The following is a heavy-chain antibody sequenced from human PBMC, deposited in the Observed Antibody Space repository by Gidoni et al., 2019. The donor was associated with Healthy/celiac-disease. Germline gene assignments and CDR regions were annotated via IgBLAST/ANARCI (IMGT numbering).Heavy chain of an antibody. Sequence: QVQLVESGGGVVQPGRSLRLSCAASGFTFSSYGMHWVRQAPGKGLEWVAVISYDGSNKYYADSVKGRFTISRDNSKNTLYLQMNSLRAEDTAVYYCAKDLGITSTYYYGMDVWGQGTTVTVSS. J-gene: IGHJ6*02. CDR2: ISYDGSNK. D-gene: IGHD3-10*01. CDR1: GFTFSSYG. V-gene: IGHV3-30*18. CDR3: AKDLGITSTYYYGMDV.